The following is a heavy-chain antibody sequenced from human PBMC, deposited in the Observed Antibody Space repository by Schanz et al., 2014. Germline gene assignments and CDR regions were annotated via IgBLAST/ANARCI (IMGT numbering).Heavy chain of an antibody. CDR2: IIPILGIG. V-gene: IGHV1-69*08. D-gene: IGHD6-13*01. J-gene: IGHJ4*02. CDR3: AREVGSSRSFDS. Sequence: QVQLVQSGSEVKKPGSSVKVSCKASGGTFSSYTISWVRQAPGQGPEWMGRIIPILGIGNDAQKFQGRVTITADKSTSTAYIDLRSLRSEDTALYYCAREVGSSRSFDSWGQGTLVTVSS. CDR1: GGTFSSYT.